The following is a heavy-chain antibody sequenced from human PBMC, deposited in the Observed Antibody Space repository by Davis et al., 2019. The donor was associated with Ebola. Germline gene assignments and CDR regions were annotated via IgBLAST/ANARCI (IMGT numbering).Heavy chain of an antibody. D-gene: IGHD3-10*01. J-gene: IGHJ5*02. CDR1: GFTFSSYW. Sequence: PGGSLRLSCAASGFTFSSYWMSWVRQAPGKGLEWVANIKQDGSEKYYVDSVKGRFTISRDNAKNSLYLQMNSLRAEDTAVYYCARDRVVQGVGWFDPWGQGTLVSVSS. CDR2: IKQDGSEK. V-gene: IGHV3-7*01. CDR3: ARDRVVQGVGWFDP.